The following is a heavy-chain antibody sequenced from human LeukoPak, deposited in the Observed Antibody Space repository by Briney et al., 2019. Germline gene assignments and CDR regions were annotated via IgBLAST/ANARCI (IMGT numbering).Heavy chain of an antibody. J-gene: IGHJ4*02. CDR1: GFTFSKYW. CDR2: INTDGTVT. D-gene: IGHD6-19*01. Sequence: GGSLRLSCAASGFTFSKYWMLWVRQAPGKGLESVSQINTDGTVTTYADSVKGRFTVPRDNADNTMFLQMNSVRDEDTAVYYCATKQWLAPPPDSWGQGTPVTVSS. V-gene: IGHV3-74*01. CDR3: ATKQWLAPPPDS.